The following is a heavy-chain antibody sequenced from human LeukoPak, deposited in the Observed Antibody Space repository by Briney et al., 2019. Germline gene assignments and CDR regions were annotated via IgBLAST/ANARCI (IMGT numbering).Heavy chain of an antibody. CDR3: AKDMARRLSYYYYGMDV. Sequence: GRSLRLSCAASGFTFDDCAMHWVRQAPGKGLEWVSGISWNSGSIGYADSVKGRFTISRDNAKNSLYLQMNSLRAEDTALYYCAKDMARRLSYYYYGMDVWGQGTTVTVSS. V-gene: IGHV3-9*01. D-gene: IGHD3-16*01. CDR1: GFTFDDCA. J-gene: IGHJ6*02. CDR2: ISWNSGSI.